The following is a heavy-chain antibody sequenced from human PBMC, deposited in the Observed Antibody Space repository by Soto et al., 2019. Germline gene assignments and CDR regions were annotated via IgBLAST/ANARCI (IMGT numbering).Heavy chain of an antibody. CDR3: AKASGSYGIFYYGMDV. D-gene: IGHD1-26*01. J-gene: IGHJ6*02. Sequence: PGGSLRLSCAASGFTFSSYGMHWVRQAPGKGLEWVAVISSDGSNKYYADSVKGRFTISRDNSKNTLYLQMNGLRAEDTAVYYCAKASGSYGIFYYGMDVWGQGTTVTVSS. CDR2: ISSDGSNK. V-gene: IGHV3-30*18. CDR1: GFTFSSYG.